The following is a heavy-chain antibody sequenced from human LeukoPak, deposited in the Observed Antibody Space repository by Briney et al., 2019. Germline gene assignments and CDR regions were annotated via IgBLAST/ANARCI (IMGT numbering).Heavy chain of an antibody. D-gene: IGHD3-22*01. V-gene: IGHV3-23*01. J-gene: IGHJ6*02. CDR3: AKDSRESSGHFPYYYYYHCGLDV. CDR2: ISGGGDDT. CDR1: GFIFSSSA. Sequence: GGSLRLSCAVSGFIFSSSAMSWVRQAPGKGLEWVSAISGGGDDTSYADSARGRFTVSRDNSKNTLYLQMNSLRAEDTAVYYCAKDSRESSGHFPYYYYYHCGLDVWGQGTTVTVSS.